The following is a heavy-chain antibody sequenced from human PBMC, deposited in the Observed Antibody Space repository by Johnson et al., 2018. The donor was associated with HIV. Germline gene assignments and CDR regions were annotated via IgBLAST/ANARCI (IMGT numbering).Heavy chain of an antibody. J-gene: IGHJ3*02. D-gene: IGHD1-1*01. CDR2: IWYDGSNK. Sequence: QMLLVESGGGVVQPGRSLRLSCAASGFTFGSYGMHWVRQAPGKGLEWVAVIWYDGSNKNYSDSVKGRFTISSDNSKNTLYLQMNSLRAEYTAVYYCATSTDSDAFDIWGQGTMVTVSS. CDR3: ATSTDSDAFDI. CDR1: GFTFGSYG. V-gene: IGHV3-33*01.